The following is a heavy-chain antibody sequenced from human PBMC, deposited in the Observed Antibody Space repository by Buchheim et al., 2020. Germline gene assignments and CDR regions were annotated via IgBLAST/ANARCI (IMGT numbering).Heavy chain of an antibody. V-gene: IGHV4-39*01. CDR2: IYYSGST. CDR1: GGSISSSSYY. Sequence: QLQLQESGPGLVKPSETLSLTCTVSGGSISSSSYYWGWIRQPPGKGLEWIGSIYYSGSTYYNPSLKSRVTISVDTSKNQFSLKLSSVTAADTAVYYCARHMKWELLQDHFDYWGQGTL. CDR3: ARHMKWELLQDHFDY. D-gene: IGHD1-26*01. J-gene: IGHJ4*02.